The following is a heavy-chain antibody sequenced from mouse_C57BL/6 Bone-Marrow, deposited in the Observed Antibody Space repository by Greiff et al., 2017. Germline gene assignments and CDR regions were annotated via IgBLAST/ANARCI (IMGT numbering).Heavy chain of an antibody. Sequence: EVQGVESGGGLVKPGGSLKLSCAASGFTFSSYAMSWVRQTPEKRLEWVATISDGGSYTYYPDNVKGRFTISRDNAKNNLYLQMSHLKSEDTAMYYCARVTTPHFDYWGQGTTLTVSS. CDR2: ISDGGSYT. D-gene: IGHD2-13*01. V-gene: IGHV5-4*01. CDR1: GFTFSSYA. CDR3: ARVTTPHFDY. J-gene: IGHJ2*01.